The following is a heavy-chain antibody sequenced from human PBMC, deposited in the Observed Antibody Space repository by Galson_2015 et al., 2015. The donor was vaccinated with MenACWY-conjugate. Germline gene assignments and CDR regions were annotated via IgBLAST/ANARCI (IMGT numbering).Heavy chain of an antibody. Sequence: PALVKPTQTLTLTCTFSGLSLSSHAELVGWVRQPPGKAPEWLAFVYWNDDKRYSPSLRSRLTITKDTSRNQVVLTITNMDPADTSIFYCAYRTHVTSVDFWGQGTLVTVSS. D-gene: IGHD2-21*02. CDR1: GLSLSSHAEL. CDR2: VYWNDDK. J-gene: IGHJ4*02. V-gene: IGHV2-5*01. CDR3: AYRTHVTSVDF.